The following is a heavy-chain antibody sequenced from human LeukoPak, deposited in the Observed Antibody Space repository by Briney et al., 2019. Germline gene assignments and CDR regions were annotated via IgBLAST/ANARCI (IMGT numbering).Heavy chain of an antibody. D-gene: IGHD6-19*01. Sequence: QPGGSLRLSCAASGFTFSSYSMNWVRQAPGKGLEWVSYISSSSSTIYYADSVKGRFTISRDNAKNSLYLQMNSLRVEDTAVYYCATSQSSVAGMVSDCGQGTLVTVSS. V-gene: IGHV3-48*04. CDR1: GFTFSSYS. CDR3: ATSQSSVAGMVSD. J-gene: IGHJ4*02. CDR2: ISSSSSTI.